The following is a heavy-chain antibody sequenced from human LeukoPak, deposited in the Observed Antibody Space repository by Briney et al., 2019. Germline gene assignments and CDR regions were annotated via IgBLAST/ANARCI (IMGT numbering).Heavy chain of an antibody. CDR3: AQGESPDYDIMTTFFSSFLD. CDR2: ISGSGGDT. CDR1: GFTFSNFA. Sequence: PGGSLRLSCAGSGFTFSNFAMSWVRQGPAKGLEWVSGISGSGGDTAYADSVKGRFTVSRDNSRNTVYLQTNSLRAEDTAVYYCAQGESPDYDIMTTFFSSFLDWGQGTLVTVSS. J-gene: IGHJ4*02. D-gene: IGHD3-9*01. V-gene: IGHV3-23*01.